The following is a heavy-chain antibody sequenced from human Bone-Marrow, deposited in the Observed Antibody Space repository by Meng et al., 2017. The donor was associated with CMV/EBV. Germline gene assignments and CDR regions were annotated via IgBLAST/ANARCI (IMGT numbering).Heavy chain of an antibody. Sequence: FTFSTYGMHWVRQAPGKGLEWVALIWNDGSNKYYADSVKGRFTISRDNAKNTVHLQMNSLRAEDTAVFYCARDVVRGVIHLLGMDVWGQGTTVTVSS. CDR1: FTFSTYG. CDR3: ARDVVRGVIHLLGMDV. J-gene: IGHJ6*02. V-gene: IGHV3-33*01. D-gene: IGHD3-10*01. CDR2: IWNDGSNK.